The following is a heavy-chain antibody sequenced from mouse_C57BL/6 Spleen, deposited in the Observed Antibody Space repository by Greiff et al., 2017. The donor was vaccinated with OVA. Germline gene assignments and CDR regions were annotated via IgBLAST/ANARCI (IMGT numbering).Heavy chain of an antibody. Sequence: EVQLQQSGPELVKPGASVKIPCKASGYTFTDYNMDWVKQSHGKSLEWIGDINPNNGGTIYNQKFKGKATLTVDKSSSTAYMELRSLTSEDTAVYYCARKGYYGSSSFAYWGQGTLVTVSA. V-gene: IGHV1-18*01. J-gene: IGHJ3*01. CDR1: GYTFTDYN. CDR3: ARKGYYGSSSFAY. D-gene: IGHD1-1*01. CDR2: INPNNGGT.